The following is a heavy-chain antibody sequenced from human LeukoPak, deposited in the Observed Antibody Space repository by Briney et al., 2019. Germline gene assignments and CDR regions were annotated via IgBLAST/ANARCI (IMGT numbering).Heavy chain of an antibody. J-gene: IGHJ4*02. Sequence: GESLKISCKGSGYSFTSYWIGWVRQMPGKGLEWMGIIYPGDSDTRYSPSFQGQVTISADKSISTAYLQWSSLKASDIAMYYCARSVGYHDSSGCPFDYWGQGTLVTVSS. D-gene: IGHD3-22*01. CDR2: IYPGDSDT. CDR1: GYSFTSYW. CDR3: ARSVGYHDSSGCPFDY. V-gene: IGHV5-51*01.